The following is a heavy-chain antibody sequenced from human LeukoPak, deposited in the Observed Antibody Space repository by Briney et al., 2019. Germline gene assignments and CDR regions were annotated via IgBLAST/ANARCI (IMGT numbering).Heavy chain of an antibody. CDR1: GAPISSGSYY. Sequence: KLWETLSPTCTAPGAPISSGSYYWSWIRQPAGKGLEWIGRIYISGSTNYNPSLKSRVTISGDTSKNQFSLKLSSGTAADTAVYYCPRGTSGFLEGLAWYFDLWGRGTLVTVSS. D-gene: IGHD3-3*01. J-gene: IGHJ2*01. CDR3: PRGTSGFLEGLAWYFDL. V-gene: IGHV4-61*02. CDR2: IYISGST.